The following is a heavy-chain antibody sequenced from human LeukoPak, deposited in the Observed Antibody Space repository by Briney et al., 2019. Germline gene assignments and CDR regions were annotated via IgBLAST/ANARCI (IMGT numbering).Heavy chain of an antibody. D-gene: IGHD2-2*02. CDR2: INPNSGGT. Sequence: ASVKVSCKASGYTFTGYYMHWVRQAPGQGLEWMGWINPNSGGTNYAQKFQGRVTMTRDTSISTAYMELSRLRSDDTAVYYCARRLIGYCSSTSCYRWGVFDYWGQGTLVTVSS. CDR3: ARRLIGYCSSTSCYRWGVFDY. CDR1: GYTFTGYY. J-gene: IGHJ4*02. V-gene: IGHV1-2*02.